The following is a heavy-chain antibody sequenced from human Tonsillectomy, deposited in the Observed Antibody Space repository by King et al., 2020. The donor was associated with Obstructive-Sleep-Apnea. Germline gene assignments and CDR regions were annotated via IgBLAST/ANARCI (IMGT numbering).Heavy chain of an antibody. CDR2: INWDGTRL. CDR1: GFTFDDYA. Sequence: VQLVQSGGGLVQPGRSLRLSCAASGFTFDDYAMHWVRQAPGKGLEWVSGINWDGTRLGYADSVKGRFTISRDNAKNSLYLQMNSLRTEDTALYWCAKWGASYYTIYFHPGGQGTPVTVSS. J-gene: IGHJ1*01. D-gene: IGHD3-3*01. CDR3: AKWGASYYTIYFHP. V-gene: IGHV3-9*01.